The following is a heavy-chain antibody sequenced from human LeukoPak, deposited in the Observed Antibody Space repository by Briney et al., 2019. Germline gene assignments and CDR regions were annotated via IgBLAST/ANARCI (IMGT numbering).Heavy chain of an antibody. J-gene: IGHJ4*02. CDR1: GGSISSSSYY. D-gene: IGHD2/OR15-2a*01. V-gene: IGHV4-39*07. Sequence: SETLSLTCTVSGGSISSSSYYWGWIRQPPGKGLEWIGSIYYSGSTYYNPSLKSRVTISVDTSKNQFSLKLSSVTAADTAVYYCASSVLLRYYFDYWGQGTLVTVSS. CDR3: ASSVLLRYYFDY. CDR2: IYYSGST.